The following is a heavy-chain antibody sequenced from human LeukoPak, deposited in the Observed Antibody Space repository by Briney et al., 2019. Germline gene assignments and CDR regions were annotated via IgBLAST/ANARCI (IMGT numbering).Heavy chain of an antibody. CDR1: GFTFISYW. CDR2: INGDGSDT. CDR3: VRELGSGYSYAYGVY. J-gene: IGHJ4*02. D-gene: IGHD5-18*01. Sequence: GGSLRLSCKSSGFTFISYWMHWVRQIPGKGLAWVSRINGDGSDTNSADSVKGRFTISRDNAKNTLYLQMNSLRAEDTAVYYCVRELGSGYSYAYGVYWGQGTPVTVSS. V-gene: IGHV3-74*01.